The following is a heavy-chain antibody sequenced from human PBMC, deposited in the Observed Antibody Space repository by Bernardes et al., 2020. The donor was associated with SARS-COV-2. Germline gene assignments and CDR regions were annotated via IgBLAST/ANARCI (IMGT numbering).Heavy chain of an antibody. D-gene: IGHD1-26*01. Sequence: ASVKVSCKTFGYIFTDYGISWVRQAPGQGLEWMGWISGYNAETHYIDKLQGRITMTMDTSTTTAYLELRSLRSDDTAKYYCARSWDDASDFWGQGTMVIVSS. CDR3: ARSWDDASDF. V-gene: IGHV1-18*01. CDR2: ISGYNAET. CDR1: GYIFTDYG. J-gene: IGHJ3*01.